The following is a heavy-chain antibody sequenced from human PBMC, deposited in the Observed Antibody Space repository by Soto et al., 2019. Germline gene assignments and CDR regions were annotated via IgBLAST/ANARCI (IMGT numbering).Heavy chain of an antibody. Sequence: ASVKVSCKASGYTFTDYYLHWVRQAPGQGLEWMGWMNPGSGGTDYAQKFQGRVTMTRDTSITTAYMELSTLSSDDTAMYYCTREDYDFWRTPFGMDVWGQGTTVTVSS. D-gene: IGHD3-3*01. J-gene: IGHJ6*02. CDR1: GYTFTDYY. CDR2: MNPGSGGT. V-gene: IGHV1-2*02. CDR3: TREDYDFWRTPFGMDV.